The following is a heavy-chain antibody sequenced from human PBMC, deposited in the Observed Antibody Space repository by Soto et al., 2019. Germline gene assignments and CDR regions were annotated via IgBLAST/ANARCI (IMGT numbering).Heavy chain of an antibody. Sequence: QVQLQQWGAGLLKPSETLSLTCAVYGGSFSGYYWSWIRQPPGKGLEWIGEINHSGSTNYNPSLKSRVTISVAPSKTQFSLKLRSVTAADTAVYYCERGPTYYDFWRGFTAPNYFDYWGQGTLVTVSS. V-gene: IGHV4-34*01. CDR1: GGSFSGYY. CDR2: INHSGST. CDR3: ERGPTYYDFWRGFTAPNYFDY. J-gene: IGHJ4*02. D-gene: IGHD3-3*01.